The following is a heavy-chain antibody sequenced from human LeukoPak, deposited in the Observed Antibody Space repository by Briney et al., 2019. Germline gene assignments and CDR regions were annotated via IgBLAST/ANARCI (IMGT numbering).Heavy chain of an antibody. D-gene: IGHD2-15*01. CDR1: GFTFSSYA. J-gene: IGHJ4*02. CDR3: AKDHGYCSGGSCYSDFDY. V-gene: IGHV3-23*01. CDR2: ISGSGGST. Sequence: PGGSLRLSCAASGFTFSSYAMSWVRQAPGKGLEWVSVISGSGGSTYYADSVKGRFTISRDNSKNTLYLQMNSLRAEDTAVYYCAKDHGYCSGGSCYSDFDYWGQGTLVTVSS.